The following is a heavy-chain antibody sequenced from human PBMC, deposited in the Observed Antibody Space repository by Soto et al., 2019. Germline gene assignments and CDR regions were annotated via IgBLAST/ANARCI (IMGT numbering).Heavy chain of an antibody. J-gene: IGHJ4*02. CDR2: VFHTGTT. D-gene: IGHD6-19*01. Sequence: QVQLQESGPGLVKPSGTLSLTCAVSGDSVSSPYYWCWVRQPPGKGLEWIGEVFHTGTTSYNPSLRSRVTILRDKSINQFSLDLSSVTAADTAVYYCARSAGWYAVHSWGPGTLVIVSS. CDR1: GDSVSSPYY. V-gene: IGHV4-4*02. CDR3: ARSAGWYAVHS.